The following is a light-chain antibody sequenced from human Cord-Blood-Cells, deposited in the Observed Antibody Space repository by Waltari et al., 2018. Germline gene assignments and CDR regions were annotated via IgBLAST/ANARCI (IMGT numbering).Light chain of an antibody. J-gene: IGLJ2*01. Sequence: QSALTQPPSASGSPGQSVTISCTGTSSDVGGYNYVPWSQQHPGKAPKLLIYEVSKRPSGVPDRFSGSKSGNPASLTVSGLQAEDEAEYYCSSYAGSNNLLFGGGTKLTVL. CDR3: SSYAGSNNLL. CDR2: EVS. CDR1: SSDVGGYNY. V-gene: IGLV2-8*01.